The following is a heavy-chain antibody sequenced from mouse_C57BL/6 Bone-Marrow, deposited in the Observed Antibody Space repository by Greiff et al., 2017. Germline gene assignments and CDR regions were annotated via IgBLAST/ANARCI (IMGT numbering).Heavy chain of an antibody. CDR3: ASFTTVVAHYFDY. CDR1: GYTFTSYW. CDR2: INPSSGYT. D-gene: IGHD1-1*01. J-gene: IGHJ2*01. V-gene: IGHV1-7*01. Sequence: VQGVESGAELAKPGASVKLSCKASGYTFTSYWMHWVKQRPGQGLEWIGYINPSSGYTKYNQKFKDKATLTADKSSSTAYMQLSSLTYEDSAVYYCASFTTVVAHYFDYWGQGTTLTVSS.